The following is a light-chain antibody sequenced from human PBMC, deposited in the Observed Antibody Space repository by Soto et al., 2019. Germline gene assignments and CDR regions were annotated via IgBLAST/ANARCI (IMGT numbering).Light chain of an antibody. Sequence: EIVLTQSPGTLSLSPGERATLSCRASQSVGNSYLAWYQQKPAQAPRLLIYGASSRATGIPDRFSGSGSGTDFTLTISRLEPEDFAVYYCQQYGDSPFTFGGGTEVEIK. CDR1: QSVGNSY. CDR2: GAS. CDR3: QQYGDSPFT. J-gene: IGKJ4*01. V-gene: IGKV3-20*01.